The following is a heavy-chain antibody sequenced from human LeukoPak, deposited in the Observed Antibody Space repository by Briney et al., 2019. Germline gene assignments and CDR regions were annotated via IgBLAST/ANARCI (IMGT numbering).Heavy chain of an antibody. CDR2: IYYSGST. D-gene: IGHD6-13*01. V-gene: IGHV4-4*02. CDR1: GDSISSKW. CDR3: ARDGYSSSTFDY. J-gene: IGHJ4*02. Sequence: SETLSLTCAVSGDSISSKWWSWVRQPPGKGLEWIGSIYYSGSTYYNPSLKSRVTISVDTSKNQFSLKLSSVTAADTAVYYCARDGYSSSTFDYWGQGTLVTVSS.